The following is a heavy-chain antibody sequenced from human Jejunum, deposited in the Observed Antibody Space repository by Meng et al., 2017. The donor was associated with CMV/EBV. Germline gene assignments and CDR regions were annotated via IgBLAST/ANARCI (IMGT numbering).Heavy chain of an antibody. D-gene: IGHD5-18*01. CDR3: ARDLDTNF. V-gene: IGHV3-7*01. CDR2: IKQDGSEK. J-gene: IGHJ4*02. CDR1: GFRIGTYW. Sequence: SWAGSGFRIGTYWMTWVRQAPGKGLEWVANIKQDGSEKHYVDSVKGRFTISRDNAKNSLYLLMDSLRAEDTALYYCARDLDTNFWGQGTLVTVSS.